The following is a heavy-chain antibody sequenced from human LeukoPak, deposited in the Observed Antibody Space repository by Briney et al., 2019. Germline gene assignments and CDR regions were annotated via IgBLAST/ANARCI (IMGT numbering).Heavy chain of an antibody. CDR1: GFTVSSNY. V-gene: IGHV3-53*01. J-gene: IGHJ4*02. CDR2: IYSGGST. Sequence: GGSLRLSCAASGFTVSSNYMSWVRQAPGKGLEWVSVIYSGGSTYYADSVKGRFTISRDYSKNTLYLQMNSLRAEDTAVYYCARLMTTRHYFDYWGQGTLVTVSS. CDR3: ARLMTTRHYFDY. D-gene: IGHD4-17*01.